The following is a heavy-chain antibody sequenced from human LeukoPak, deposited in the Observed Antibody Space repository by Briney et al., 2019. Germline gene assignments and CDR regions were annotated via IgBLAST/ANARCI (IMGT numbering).Heavy chain of an antibody. Sequence: PGRSLRLSCAASGFTFSSYGMHWVRQAPGKGLEWVSYISSSSSTIYYADSVKGQFTISRDNAKNSLYLQMNSLRDEDTAVYYCARVRGNGCYFDIWGRGTLVTVSS. CDR1: GFTFSSYG. V-gene: IGHV3-48*02. CDR2: ISSSSSTI. D-gene: IGHD4-23*01. J-gene: IGHJ2*01. CDR3: ARVRGNGCYFDI.